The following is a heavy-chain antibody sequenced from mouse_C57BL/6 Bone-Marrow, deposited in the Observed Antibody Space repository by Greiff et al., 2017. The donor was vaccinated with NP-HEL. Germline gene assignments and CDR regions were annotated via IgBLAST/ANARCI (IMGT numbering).Heavy chain of an antibody. V-gene: IGHV5-17*01. CDR3: ARPPDYYGSSIFDY. D-gene: IGHD1-1*01. Sequence: EVKLVESGGGLVKPGGSLKLSCAASGFTFSDYGMHWVRQAPEKGLEWVAYISSGSSTIYYADTVKGRFTISRDNAKNTLFLQMTSRRSEDTAMYYCARPPDYYGSSIFDYWGQGTTLTVSS. CDR2: ISSGSSTI. J-gene: IGHJ2*01. CDR1: GFTFSDYG.